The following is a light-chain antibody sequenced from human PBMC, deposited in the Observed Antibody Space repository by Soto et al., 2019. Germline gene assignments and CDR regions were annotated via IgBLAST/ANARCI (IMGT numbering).Light chain of an antibody. J-gene: IGLJ1*01. Sequence: QPALTQPASVSGSPGQWVTISCTGTSSDVGSYNLVSWYQQHPGKAPKLMIYGVNKRPSGVSNRFSGSKSGNTASLTISGLQAEDEADYYCCSYAGISTFYVFGTGTKVTVL. V-gene: IGLV2-23*02. CDR2: GVN. CDR1: SSDVGSYNL. CDR3: CSYAGISTFYV.